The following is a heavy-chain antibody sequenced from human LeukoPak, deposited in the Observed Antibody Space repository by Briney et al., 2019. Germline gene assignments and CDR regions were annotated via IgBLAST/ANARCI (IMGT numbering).Heavy chain of an antibody. V-gene: IGHV4-30-4*01. CDR2: IYYSGST. CDR3: ATNRVGTYDRPFDI. Sequence: PSQTLSLTCTVSGGSISSGDYYWTWLRQPPGKGLVWIGYIYYSGSTYYNPSLNSRITISVDTSKDQFSLKLTSVTATDTAVYFCATNRVGTYDRPFDIWGQGTMVTVSS. J-gene: IGHJ3*02. CDR1: GGSISSGDYY. D-gene: IGHD1-26*01.